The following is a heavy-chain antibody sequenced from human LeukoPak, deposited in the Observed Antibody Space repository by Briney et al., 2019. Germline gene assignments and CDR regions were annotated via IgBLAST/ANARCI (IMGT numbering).Heavy chain of an antibody. J-gene: IGHJ4*02. CDR2: IYYSGST. Sequence: PSETLSLTCTVSGDSISSSSYYWGWIRQPPGKGLEWIGSIYYSGSTYYNPSLKSRVTISVDTSKNQFSLKLSSVTAADTAVYYCARGDEWLASAFDYWGQGTLVTVSS. D-gene: IGHD6-19*01. CDR1: GDSISSSSYY. V-gene: IGHV4-39*07. CDR3: ARGDEWLASAFDY.